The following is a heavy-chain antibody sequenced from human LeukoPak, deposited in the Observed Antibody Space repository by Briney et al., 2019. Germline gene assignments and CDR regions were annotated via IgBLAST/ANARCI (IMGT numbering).Heavy chain of an antibody. D-gene: IGHD6-13*01. Sequence: PGGSLRLSCAASGFTFSSYAMHWVRQAPGKGLEWVAVISYDGSNKYYADSVKGRFTISRDNSKNTLYLQMNSLRAEDTAVYYCAKDTRTGSSSWYYFDYWGQGTLVTVSS. J-gene: IGHJ4*02. CDR3: AKDTRTGSSSWYYFDY. CDR1: GFTFSSYA. V-gene: IGHV3-30*04. CDR2: ISYDGSNK.